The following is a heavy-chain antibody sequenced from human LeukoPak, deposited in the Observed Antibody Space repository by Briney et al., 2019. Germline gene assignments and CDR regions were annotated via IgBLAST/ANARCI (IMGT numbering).Heavy chain of an antibody. J-gene: IGHJ6*03. V-gene: IGHV4-4*07. D-gene: IGHD2-21*02. Sequence: SETLSLTCTASGFSISSYYLSWIRQPAGRGLEWIWRIYSSGTTNYNPSLKKRVTMSVDTSKNQFSLKLRSVTAADTALYYCARNGVTAGARNYYYYIDVWGKGTTVTVSS. CDR1: GFSISSYY. CDR3: ARNGVTAGARNYYYYIDV. CDR2: IYSSGTT.